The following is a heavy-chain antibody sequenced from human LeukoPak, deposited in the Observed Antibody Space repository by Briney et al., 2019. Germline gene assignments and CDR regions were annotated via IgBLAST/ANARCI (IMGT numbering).Heavy chain of an antibody. D-gene: IGHD3-22*01. CDR1: GFTFSSYA. CDR2: ISYDGSNK. V-gene: IGHV3-30-3*01. J-gene: IGHJ4*02. Sequence: PGGSLRLSCAASGFTFSSYAMHWVRQAPGKGLEWVAVISYDGSNKYYADSVKGRFTISRDNAKNSLYLQMNSLRAEDTAVYYCAREYYDSSGYYYNVGYWGQGTLVTVSS. CDR3: AREYYDSSGYYYNVGY.